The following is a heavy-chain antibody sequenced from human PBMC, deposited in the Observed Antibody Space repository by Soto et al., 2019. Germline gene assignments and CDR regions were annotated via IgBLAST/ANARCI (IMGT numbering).Heavy chain of an antibody. CDR2: IYYSGST. CDR1: GGSISSGGYY. D-gene: IGHD3-16*01. V-gene: IGHV4-31*03. CDR3: AREDPGITTRDY. Sequence: QVQLQESGPGLVKPSQTLSLTCTVSGGSISSGGYYWSWIRQHPGKGLEWIGYIYYSGSTYYNPSLKSRVTLSVDTSKNQFSLKLSSVTAADTAVYYCAREDPGITTRDYWGQGTLVIVSS. J-gene: IGHJ4*02.